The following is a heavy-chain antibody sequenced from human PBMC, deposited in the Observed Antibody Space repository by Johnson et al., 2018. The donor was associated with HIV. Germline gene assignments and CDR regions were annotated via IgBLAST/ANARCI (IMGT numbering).Heavy chain of an antibody. CDR2: ITSSGSTI. CDR1: GSTFSDYY. Sequence: QVQLVESGGGLVKPGGSLRLPCAASGSTFSDYYMSWIRQAPAKGLEWASYITSSGSTIYYADSVKCRFTLSRDNAKNSLYLQMNSLRAEDTAVYYCTKGEWDSRGYYTRVGAFDIWGQGTMVTVSS. CDR3: TKGEWDSRGYYTRVGAFDI. J-gene: IGHJ3*02. D-gene: IGHD3-22*01. V-gene: IGHV3-11*04.